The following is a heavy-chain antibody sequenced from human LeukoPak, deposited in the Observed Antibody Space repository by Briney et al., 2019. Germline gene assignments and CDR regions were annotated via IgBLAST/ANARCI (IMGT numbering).Heavy chain of an antibody. CDR3: ARASTMVRGAGRFDP. Sequence: SETLSLTCAVYGGSFSGYYWSWIRQPPGKGLEWIGEINHGGSTNYNPSLKSRVTISVDTSKNQFPLKLSSVTAADTAVYYCARASTMVRGAGRFDPWGQGTLVTVFS. CDR2: INHGGST. V-gene: IGHV4-34*01. CDR1: GGSFSGYY. J-gene: IGHJ5*02. D-gene: IGHD3-10*01.